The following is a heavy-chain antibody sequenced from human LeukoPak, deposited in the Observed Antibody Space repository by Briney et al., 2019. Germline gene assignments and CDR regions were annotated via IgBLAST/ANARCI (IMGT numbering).Heavy chain of an antibody. D-gene: IGHD3-16*01. J-gene: IGHJ6*02. Sequence: PGGSLRLSCVASGFTFGKYWMSWVRQAPGKGLEWVAVISYDGDNEYYADSVKGQFTISRDNSKDRLYLQMNSLRPEDTAMYYCARVRGGRSWYYYGMDVWGRGTTVTVSS. V-gene: IGHV3-30*13. CDR3: ARVRGGRSWYYYGMDV. CDR2: ISYDGDNE. CDR1: GFTFGKYW.